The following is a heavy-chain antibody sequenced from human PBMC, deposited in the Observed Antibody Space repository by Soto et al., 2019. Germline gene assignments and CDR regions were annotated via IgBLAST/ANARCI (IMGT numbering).Heavy chain of an antibody. J-gene: IGHJ3*02. CDR3: ARGGYGDVRGGDAFDI. CDR2: INPSGGST. Sequence: ASVKVSCKASGYTFTSYYMHWVRQAPGQGLEWMGIINPSGGSTSYAQKFQGRVTMTRDTSTSTVYMELSSLRSEDTAVYYCARGGYGDVRGGDAFDIWGQGPMVTVSS. CDR1: GYTFTSYY. V-gene: IGHV1-46*01. D-gene: IGHD4-17*01.